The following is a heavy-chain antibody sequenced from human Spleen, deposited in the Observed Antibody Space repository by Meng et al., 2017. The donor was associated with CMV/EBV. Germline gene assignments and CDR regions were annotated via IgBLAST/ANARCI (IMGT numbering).Heavy chain of an antibody. V-gene: IGHV1-2*02. Sequence: ASVKVSCKTSGYTFTGHFIHWVRQTPGQGLEWMGWIDPNSGDKNYAQKFQGRVTMTRDTSISTAYMDLSRLKSDDTAAYYCARGGYPFYFDYWGQGTLVTVSS. CDR3: ARGGYPFYFDY. J-gene: IGHJ4*02. D-gene: IGHD5-18*01. CDR1: GYTFTGHF. CDR2: IDPNSGDK.